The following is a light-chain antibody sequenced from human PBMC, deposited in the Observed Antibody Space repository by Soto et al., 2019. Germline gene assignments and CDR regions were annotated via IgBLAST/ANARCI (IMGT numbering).Light chain of an antibody. CDR1: QSVSSSY. V-gene: IGKV3-20*01. Sequence: EIVLTQSPGTLSLSPGERATLSCRASQSVSSSYLAWYQQKPGQAPRLLIYGASSMATGIPDRFSGSGSGTDFTLTISRLEPEDFPVYYCQQYASSLFTFGPGTKGAIK. J-gene: IGKJ3*01. CDR2: GAS. CDR3: QQYASSLFT.